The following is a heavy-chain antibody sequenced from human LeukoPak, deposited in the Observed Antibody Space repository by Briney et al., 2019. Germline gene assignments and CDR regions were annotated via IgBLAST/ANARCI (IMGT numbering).Heavy chain of an antibody. CDR3: AKDFLGTVPDVFDI. J-gene: IGHJ3*02. D-gene: IGHD7-27*01. Sequence: GGSLRLSCAASGFTFNSHGMSWVRQAPGKGLEWVSTISGSGYDTYYADSVKGRFAISRDNSENTLYLQMNRLRDEDTAVYHCAKDFLGTVPDVFDIWGQGTMVTVSS. CDR1: GFTFNSHG. V-gene: IGHV3-23*01. CDR2: ISGSGYDT.